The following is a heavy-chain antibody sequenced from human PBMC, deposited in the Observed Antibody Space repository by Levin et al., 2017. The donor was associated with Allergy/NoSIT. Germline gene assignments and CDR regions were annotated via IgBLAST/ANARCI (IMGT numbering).Heavy chain of an antibody. V-gene: IGHV3-23*01. CDR2: ITGTGGND. CDR3: AKDLGNPRRYFDF. Sequence: QPGGSLRLSCAASGFTFSSTSMSWVRQAPGKGLEWVSGITGTGGNDFYADSVKGRFTISRDNSKNTVNLQMNSLRAEDTAVYYCAKDLGNPRRYFDFWGQGALVTVSP. CDR1: GFTFSSTS. D-gene: IGHD2/OR15-2a*01. J-gene: IGHJ4*02.